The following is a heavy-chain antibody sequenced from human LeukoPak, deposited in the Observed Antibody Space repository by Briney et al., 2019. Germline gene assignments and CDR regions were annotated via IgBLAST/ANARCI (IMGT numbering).Heavy chain of an antibody. J-gene: IGHJ5*02. V-gene: IGHV1-18*04. CDR1: GSTFTRYY. Sequence: GASVKVSCKASGSTFTRYYIHWVRQAPGQGLEWMGWISAYNGNTNYAQKLQGRVTMTTDTSTSTAYMELRGLRSDDTAVYYCARTMVRGVTPGWFDPWGQGTLVTVSS. CDR3: ARTMVRGVTPGWFDP. D-gene: IGHD3-10*01. CDR2: ISAYNGNT.